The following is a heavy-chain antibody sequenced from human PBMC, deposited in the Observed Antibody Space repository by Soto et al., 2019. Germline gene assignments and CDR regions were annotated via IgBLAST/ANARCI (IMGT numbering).Heavy chain of an antibody. CDR2: ISAYNGNT. J-gene: IGHJ6*02. V-gene: IGHV1-18*01. CDR3: ARDLSTIFGVVTKPPYYYYGMDV. D-gene: IGHD3-3*01. CDR1: GYTFTSYG. Sequence: ASVKVSCKASGYTFTSYGISWVRQAPGQGLEWMGWISAYNGNTNYAQKLQGRVTMTTDTSTSTAYMELRSLRSDDTAVYYCARDLSTIFGVVTKPPYYYYGMDVWGQGTTVTVSS.